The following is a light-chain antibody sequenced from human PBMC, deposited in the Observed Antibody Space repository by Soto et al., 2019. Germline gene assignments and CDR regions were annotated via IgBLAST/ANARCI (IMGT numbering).Light chain of an antibody. CDR1: QSISSY. J-gene: IGKJ2*01. Sequence: EIQMTQSPSSLSASVGDRVTITCRASQSISSYVNWYQQKLGKAPKLLIYGASSLVNGVPSRFSGSGSGTVFTLTISSLQRDDLASYYCQQSYSRPYIFGQGTKLEIK. CDR2: GAS. CDR3: QQSYSRPYI. V-gene: IGKV1-39*01.